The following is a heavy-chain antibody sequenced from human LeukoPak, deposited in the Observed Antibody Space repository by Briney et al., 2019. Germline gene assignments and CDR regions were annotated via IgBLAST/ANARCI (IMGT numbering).Heavy chain of an antibody. Sequence: PGGSLRLSCAASGFTFTSYWMYWVRQAPGKGLVWVSRINPDGSSTTYADSVKGRFTTSRDNAKNTLYLQMNSLTAEDTAVYYCVRDLDLGGYSSFEYWGQGTLVTVSS. D-gene: IGHD4-23*01. CDR1: GFTFTSYW. V-gene: IGHV3-74*01. CDR2: INPDGSST. J-gene: IGHJ4*02. CDR3: VRDLDLGGYSSFEY.